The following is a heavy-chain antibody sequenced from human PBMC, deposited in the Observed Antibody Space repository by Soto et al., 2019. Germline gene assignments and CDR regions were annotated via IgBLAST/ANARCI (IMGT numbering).Heavy chain of an antibody. CDR2: INPYTGET. Sequence: ASVKVSCKASGYRFIDFFILFVRQAPGQGLEWMGWINPYTGETNYAQKFQGRVIMTSSAAISTAYMELNSLTSDDTAVYYCTRHPRATAGTTFYYWGQGSLVTVSS. CDR1: GYRFIDFF. V-gene: IGHV1-2*02. CDR3: TRHPRATAGTTFYY. D-gene: IGHD1-1*01. J-gene: IGHJ4*01.